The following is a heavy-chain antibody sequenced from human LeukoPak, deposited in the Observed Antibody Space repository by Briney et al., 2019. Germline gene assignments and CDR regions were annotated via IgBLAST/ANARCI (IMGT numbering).Heavy chain of an antibody. Sequence: SETLSLTCTVSGGSISSSSYYWGWIRQPPGKGLEWIGSIYYSGSTYYNPSLKSRVTISVDTSKNQFSLKLSSVTAADTAVYYCARGLLDFGVVIEYYYYMDVWGKGTTVTVSS. CDR3: ARGLLDFGVVIEYYYYMDV. CDR1: GGSISSSSYY. V-gene: IGHV4-39*07. CDR2: IYYSGST. J-gene: IGHJ6*03. D-gene: IGHD3-3*01.